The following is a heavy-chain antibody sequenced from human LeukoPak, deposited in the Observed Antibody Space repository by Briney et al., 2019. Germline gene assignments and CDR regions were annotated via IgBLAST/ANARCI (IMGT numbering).Heavy chain of an antibody. CDR3: ARDEGGRHFDPYYFDY. V-gene: IGHV1-18*01. CDR2: ISFYSGNT. CDR1: GYTFTSYG. Sequence: ASVKVSCKASGYTFTSYGISWVRQAPGQGLEWMGWISFYSGNTNYAQKLQGRVTMTTDTSTSTAYMELRSLRSDDTAVYYCARDEGGRHFDPYYFDYWGQGTLVTVSS. J-gene: IGHJ4*02. D-gene: IGHD3-9*01.